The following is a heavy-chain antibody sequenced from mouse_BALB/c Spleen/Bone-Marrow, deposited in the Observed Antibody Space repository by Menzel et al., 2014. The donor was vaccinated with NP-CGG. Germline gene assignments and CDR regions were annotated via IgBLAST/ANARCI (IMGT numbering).Heavy chain of an antibody. V-gene: IGHV1-39*01. CDR3: ARSYNSFDF. CDR2: VDPYYGAT. Sequence: EVQRVESGPELEKPGASVKISCKASGYSFTGYNMNWVKPYNGQSLEWIGNVDPYYGATTYNQKFKGKATLTVDKSSSTAYMQLERLTSEDSAVYYCARSYNSFDFWGQGTTLTVSS. J-gene: IGHJ2*01. CDR1: GYSFTGYN.